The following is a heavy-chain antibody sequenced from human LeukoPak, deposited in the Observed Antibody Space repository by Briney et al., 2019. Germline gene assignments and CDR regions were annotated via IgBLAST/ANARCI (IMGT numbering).Heavy chain of an antibody. Sequence: SETLSLTCTVSGGSISSSSFYWGWIRQTPGKGLEWIGSVYYSGSIYYNPSLESRVTLSADTSKNRFSLRLSSVTAADTAVYYCARHSSGYYYDSSGYYFDYWGQGTLVTVSS. CDR2: VYYSGSI. J-gene: IGHJ4*02. D-gene: IGHD3-22*01. CDR3: ARHSSGYYYDSSGYYFDY. CDR1: GGSISSSSFY. V-gene: IGHV4-39*01.